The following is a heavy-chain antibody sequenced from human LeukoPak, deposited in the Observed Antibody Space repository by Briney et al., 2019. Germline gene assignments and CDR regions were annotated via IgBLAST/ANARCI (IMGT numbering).Heavy chain of an antibody. CDR2: ISWNSGCI. CDR3: AKDMGLYYDSSGAFDY. Sequence: GRSLRLSCAASGFTFDDYAMHWVPQAPGNGLEWVSGISWNSGCIGYAESVKGRFTISRDNAKNSLYLQMNSLRAEDMALYYCAKDMGLYYDSSGAFDYWGQGTLVTVSS. D-gene: IGHD3-22*01. J-gene: IGHJ4*02. V-gene: IGHV3-9*03. CDR1: GFTFDDYA.